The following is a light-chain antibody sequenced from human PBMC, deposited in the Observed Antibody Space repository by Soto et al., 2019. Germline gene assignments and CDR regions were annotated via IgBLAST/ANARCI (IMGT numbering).Light chain of an antibody. CDR3: QSYDISLSGVL. CDR2: RNR. J-gene: IGLJ2*01. V-gene: IGLV1-40*01. CDR1: SSNIGAGYD. Sequence: QPVLTRPPSVSGAPGQRVTISCTGSSSNIGAGYDVHWYQHLPGTAPKVLIYRNRHRPSGVPNRFSGSKSGTSASLAITGLQADDEADYYCQSYDISLSGVLFGGGTKVTVL.